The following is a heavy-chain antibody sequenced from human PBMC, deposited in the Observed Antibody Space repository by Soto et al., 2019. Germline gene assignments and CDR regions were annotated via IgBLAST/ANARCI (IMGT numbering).Heavy chain of an antibody. D-gene: IGHD2-8*01. V-gene: IGHV1-69*01. CDR3: AKKNPHGDSNKAWLDP. CDR2: IIPILGST. Sequence: QVQLLQSGAELREPGSSVRVSCTPSGGTFVSSAFAWVRQAPGGKIEWMGGIIPILGSTKYAGKFRGRLTIRADDSSRTAYLELSSLTFDDTAVYFCAKKNPHGDSNKAWLDPWGQGTLVTVST. J-gene: IGHJ5*02. CDR1: GGTFVSSA.